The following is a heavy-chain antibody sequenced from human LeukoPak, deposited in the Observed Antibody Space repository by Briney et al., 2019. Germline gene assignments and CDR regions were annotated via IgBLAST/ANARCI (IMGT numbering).Heavy chain of an antibody. CDR1: GGSFSGYY. J-gene: IGHJ3*02. V-gene: IGHV4-34*01. Sequence: TSETLSLTCAVYGGSFSGYYWSWIRQPPGKGLEWIGEINHSGSTNYNPSLKSRVTISVDTSKNQLSLKLGSVTAADTAVYYCARGAGRWAIWGQGTMVTVSS. CDR2: INHSGST. CDR3: ARGAGRWAI. D-gene: IGHD4-23*01.